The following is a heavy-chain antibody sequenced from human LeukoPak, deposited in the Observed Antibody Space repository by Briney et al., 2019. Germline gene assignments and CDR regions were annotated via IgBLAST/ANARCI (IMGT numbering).Heavy chain of an antibody. J-gene: IGHJ4*02. D-gene: IGHD5-18*01. CDR2: INIGNGNT. CDR1: GYTFTSYA. V-gene: IGHV1-3*04. CDR3: AKVDSANTYVY. Sequence: ASVKVSCKASGYTFTSYAMHWVRQAPGQRLEWMGWINIGNGNTKSSQKFQDRVTITRDTSASTAYMELSSLRSEDTAVYYCAKVDSANTYVYWGQGTLVTVSS.